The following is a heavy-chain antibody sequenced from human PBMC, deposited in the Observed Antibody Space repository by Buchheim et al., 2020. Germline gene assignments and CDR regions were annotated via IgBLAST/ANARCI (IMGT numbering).Heavy chain of an antibody. CDR2: ILPLFRSA. V-gene: IGHV1-69*06. J-gene: IGHJ2*01. D-gene: IGHD3-22*01. CDR3: ARWLELREENRYFDL. CDR1: GGTFSDFA. Sequence: QVQLVQSGAEVKKPGSSVKLSCKASGGTFSDFAISWVRQAPGQGLEWVGGILPLFRSADYPQKFRDRVTITADKSTNTAYMELSGLRSEDTAVYYCARWLELREENRYFDLWGRGTL.